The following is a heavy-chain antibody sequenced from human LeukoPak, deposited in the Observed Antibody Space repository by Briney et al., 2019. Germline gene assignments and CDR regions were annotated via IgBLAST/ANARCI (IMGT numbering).Heavy chain of an antibody. CDR2: IKVDGSES. CDR1: GFTFNSQG. J-gene: IGHJ3*02. V-gene: IGHV3-7*01. Sequence: GGSLRLSCAASGFTFNSQGMTWVRQAPGKGLEWVANIKVDGSESDYADSVIGRFMISRDNAKNSLYLQMNSLRVDDTAVYYCARDQSAGASDIWGQGTMVTVS. CDR3: ARDQSAGASDI.